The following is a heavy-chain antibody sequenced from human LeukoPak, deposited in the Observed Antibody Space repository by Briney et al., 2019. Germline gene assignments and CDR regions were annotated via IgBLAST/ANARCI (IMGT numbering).Heavy chain of an antibody. CDR3: VRQFDY. CDR2: IYTSGST. V-gene: IGHV4-61*02. J-gene: IGHJ4*02. Sequence: SQTLSLTCTVSGVSISSDDYHWSWVRQPAGKGLEWIGRIYTSGSTNYNPSLKSRVTISVDTSKNQFSLRLSSVTAADTAVYYCVRQFDYWGQGTLVTVSS. CDR1: GVSISSDDYH.